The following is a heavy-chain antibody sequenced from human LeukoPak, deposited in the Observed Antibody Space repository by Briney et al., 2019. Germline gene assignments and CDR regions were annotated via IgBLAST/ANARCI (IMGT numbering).Heavy chain of an antibody. J-gene: IGHJ6*02. CDR2: IFYSGST. CDR3: ARHGVGDYPPFFGMDV. V-gene: IGHV4-59*08. D-gene: IGHD2/OR15-2a*01. Sequence: SETLSLTCTVSGGSISTYYWSWIRQPPGKGLEWIGYIFYSGSTDYNPSLKSRITISVDTSKNQFSLRLRSVTAADTAVYYCARHGVGDYPPFFGMDVWGQGTTVTVSS. CDR1: GGSISTYY.